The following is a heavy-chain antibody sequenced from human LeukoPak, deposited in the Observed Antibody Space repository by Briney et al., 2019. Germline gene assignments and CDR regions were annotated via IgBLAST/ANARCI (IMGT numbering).Heavy chain of an antibody. J-gene: IGHJ1*01. CDR2: INDSGSS. CDR1: GESFSGYY. D-gene: IGHD3-10*01. CDR3: ARPKGYYGSGRQYFQH. V-gene: IGHV4-34*01. Sequence: SETLSLTCAVYGESFSGYYWSWIRQAPGKGPEWIGEINDSGSSNYNPSLKSRVTISVDTSKNQFSLRLTSVTAADTAVYYCARPKGYYGSGRQYFQHWGQGTLVTVSS.